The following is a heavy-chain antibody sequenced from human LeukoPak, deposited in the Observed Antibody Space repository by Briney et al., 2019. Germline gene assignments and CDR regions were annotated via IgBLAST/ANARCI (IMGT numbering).Heavy chain of an antibody. V-gene: IGHV1-18*01. J-gene: IGHJ6*02. Sequence: ASVKVSCKASGYTFTSYGISWVRQAPGQGLEWMGWISAYNGNTNYAQKPQGRVTMTTDTSTSTAYMELRSLRSDDTAVYYCARGVVPAAIRTYYYYGMDVWGQGTTVTVSS. CDR1: GYTFTSYG. CDR3: ARGVVPAAIRTYYYYGMDV. CDR2: ISAYNGNT. D-gene: IGHD2-2*02.